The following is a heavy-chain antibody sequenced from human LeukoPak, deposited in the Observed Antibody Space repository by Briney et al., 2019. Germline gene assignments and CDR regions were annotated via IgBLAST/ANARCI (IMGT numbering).Heavy chain of an antibody. CDR1: GFTFSSYG. Sequence: PGRSLRLSCAASGFTFSSYGMHWVRQAPGKGLEWVAVISYDGSNKYYADSVKGRFTISRDNSKNTLYLQMNSLRAEDTAVYYCAKVYFDWLLKGYFDYWGQGTLVTVSS. CDR3: AKVYFDWLLKGYFDY. CDR2: ISYDGSNK. V-gene: IGHV3-30*18. D-gene: IGHD3-9*01. J-gene: IGHJ4*02.